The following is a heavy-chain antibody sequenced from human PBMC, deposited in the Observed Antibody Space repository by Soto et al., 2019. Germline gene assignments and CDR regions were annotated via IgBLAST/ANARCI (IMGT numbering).Heavy chain of an antibody. CDR3: AKTRDIVVVPAAIMDY. J-gene: IGHJ4*02. CDR1: GFTFSSYG. Sequence: QVQLVESGGGVVQPGRSLRLSCAASGFTFSSYGMHWVRQAPGKGLEWVAVISYDGSNKYYADSVKGRFTISRDNSKNTLYLQMNSLRAEDTAVYYCAKTRDIVVVPAAIMDYWGQGTLVTVSS. V-gene: IGHV3-30*18. D-gene: IGHD2-2*02. CDR2: ISYDGSNK.